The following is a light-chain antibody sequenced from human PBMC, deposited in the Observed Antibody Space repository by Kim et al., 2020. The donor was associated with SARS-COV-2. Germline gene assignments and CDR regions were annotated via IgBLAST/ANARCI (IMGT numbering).Light chain of an antibody. Sequence: SSVGDRVTITCRASQGINTYLAWYQQKPGKVPKLLIYGASALHSGVPSRFSGSGSGTDFTLTISSLQPEDVATYYCQKYNSAPWTFGQGTKVDIK. CDR2: GAS. J-gene: IGKJ1*01. CDR1: QGINTY. V-gene: IGKV1-27*01. CDR3: QKYNSAPWT.